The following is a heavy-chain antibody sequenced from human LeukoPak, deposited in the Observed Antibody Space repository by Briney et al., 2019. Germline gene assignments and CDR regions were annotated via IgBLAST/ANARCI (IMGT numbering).Heavy chain of an antibody. J-gene: IGHJ6*03. V-gene: IGHV3-30*02. CDR2: IRYDGSNK. CDR1: GFTFSSYS. CDR3: ARVNGYCSSTSCYRGYYYYYMDV. Sequence: EGSLRLSCAASGFTFSSYSMHWVRQAPGKGLEWVAFIRYDGSNKYYADSVKGRFTISRDNSKNTLYLQMNSLRAEDTAVYYCARVNGYCSSTSCYRGYYYYYMDVWGKGTTVTVSS. D-gene: IGHD2-2*03.